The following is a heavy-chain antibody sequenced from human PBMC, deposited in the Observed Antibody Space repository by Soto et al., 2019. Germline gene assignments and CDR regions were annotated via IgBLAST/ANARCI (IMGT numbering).Heavy chain of an antibody. V-gene: IGHV4-31*03. Sequence: QVQLQESGPGLLKPSQTLSLTCTVSGGSISGAAYYWSWIRHLPGKGLEWIGYIYYTGTTYYRPSLESRVTVSVDTSKNEFSLKLNSVTAADTGVYYCARDTGFYGGYKWFDAWGQGSLVTVSS. CDR2: IYYTGTT. CDR1: GGSISGAAYY. D-gene: IGHD3-16*01. J-gene: IGHJ5*02. CDR3: ARDTGFYGGYKWFDA.